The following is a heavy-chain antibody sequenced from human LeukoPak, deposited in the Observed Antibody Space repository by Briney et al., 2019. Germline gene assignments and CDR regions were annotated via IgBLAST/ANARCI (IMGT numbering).Heavy chain of an antibody. V-gene: IGHV4-39*07. Sequence: LETLSLTCTVSGGSIRSTTYCWGWVRQSPGRGLEWIGSVCYSGSTYYNPSLKSRVTISMDTSKNQFSLRLSSVTAADTAVYYCARGGRSYSDYWGQGTLVTVSS. CDR1: GGSIRSTTYC. J-gene: IGHJ4*02. CDR2: VCYSGST. CDR3: ARGGRSYSDY. D-gene: IGHD2-15*01.